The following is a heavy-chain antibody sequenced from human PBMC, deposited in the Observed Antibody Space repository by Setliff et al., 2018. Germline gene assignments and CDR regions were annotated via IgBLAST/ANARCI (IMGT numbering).Heavy chain of an antibody. CDR1: GYTFTSYW. CDR2: IYPSDSHT. CDR3: ARALASAGTVFFDY. D-gene: IGHD6-13*01. Sequence: GASLTISCKGSGYTFTSYWIGWVRQMPGKGLEWLGIIYPSDSHTRYSPSFQGQVTISADRSISTAYLQWSSLKASDTAMYYCARALASAGTVFFDYWGQGTLVTVSS. V-gene: IGHV5-51*01. J-gene: IGHJ4*02.